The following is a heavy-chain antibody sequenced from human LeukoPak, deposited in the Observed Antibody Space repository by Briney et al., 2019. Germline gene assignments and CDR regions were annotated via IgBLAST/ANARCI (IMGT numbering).Heavy chain of an antibody. V-gene: IGHV1-46*01. CDR3: ARASYGPSLDY. CDR2: INPSGGGT. CDR1: GFTFSSYG. J-gene: IGHJ4*02. D-gene: IGHD5-18*01. Sequence: GGSLRLSCAASGFTFSSYGMHWVRQAPGQGLEWMGIINPSGGGTSYAQKFQGRVTMTRDMSTSTVYMELSSLRSEDTAVYYCARASYGPSLDYWGQGTLVTVSS.